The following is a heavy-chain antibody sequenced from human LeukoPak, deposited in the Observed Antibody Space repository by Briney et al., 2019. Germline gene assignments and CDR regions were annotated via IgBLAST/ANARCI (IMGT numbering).Heavy chain of an antibody. CDR3: ATTLLRASTYMDV. Sequence: PGGSLRLSCAASGLTLSSYAMSWVRQAPGKGLEWVSGISGSGGSTYYADSVEGRFTISRDNSKNTLYLQMNSLRAEDTAMYYCATTLLRASTYMDVWGKGTTVTVSS. V-gene: IGHV3-23*01. CDR1: GLTLSSYA. D-gene: IGHD1-1*01. CDR2: ISGSGGST. J-gene: IGHJ6*03.